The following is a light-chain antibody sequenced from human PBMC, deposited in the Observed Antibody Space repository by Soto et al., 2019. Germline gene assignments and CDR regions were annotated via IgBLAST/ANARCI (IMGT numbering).Light chain of an antibody. Sequence: DIVMTQSPDSLAVSLGERATINCNSSQMVLSSSNNKNCLAWYQQKSGQPPKLLIYWASTRESGVPDRFSGSGSGTDFTLTISSLQAEDVAAYYCQHYYTIPWTFGQGTKVDI. J-gene: IGKJ1*01. CDR2: WAS. V-gene: IGKV4-1*01. CDR3: QHYYTIPWT. CDR1: QMVLSSSNNKNC.